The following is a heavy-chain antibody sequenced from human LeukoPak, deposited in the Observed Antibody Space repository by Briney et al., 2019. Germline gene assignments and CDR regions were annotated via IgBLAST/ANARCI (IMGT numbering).Heavy chain of an antibody. J-gene: IGHJ4*02. CDR3: ARRLKTVVAEFYFDY. Sequence: SETLSLTCTVSGGFNSRGSYWGWIRQPPGKGLERIGSLFYGGSPYYNPSLKSRVTISVDTSKNQFSLKLTSVTAADTAVYYCARRLKTVVAEFYFDYWGQGTLVTVSS. CDR2: LFYGGSP. CDR1: GGFNSRGSY. D-gene: IGHD6-19*01. V-gene: IGHV4-39*01.